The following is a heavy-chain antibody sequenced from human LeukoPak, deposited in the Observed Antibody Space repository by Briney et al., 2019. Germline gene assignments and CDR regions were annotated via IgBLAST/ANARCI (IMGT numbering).Heavy chain of an antibody. CDR1: GYTFTGYY. V-gene: IGHV1-2*02. D-gene: IGHD5-24*01. CDR3: ARDQGEMATIPDY. Sequence: ASVKLSCKASGYTFTGYYMHWVRQAPAQGLEWMGWISPNSGGTNYAQKFQGRVTITRDTSISTAYMELSRLRSDDTAVYYCARDQGEMATIPDYWGQGTLATVSS. J-gene: IGHJ4*02. CDR2: ISPNSGGT.